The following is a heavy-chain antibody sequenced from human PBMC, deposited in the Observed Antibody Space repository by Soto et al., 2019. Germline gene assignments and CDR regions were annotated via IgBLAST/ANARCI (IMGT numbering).Heavy chain of an antibody. CDR1: GGSISSYY. V-gene: IGHV4-4*07. CDR2: IYTSGST. Sequence: TLSLTCPVSGGSISSYYWSWIRQPAGKGLEWIGRIYTSGSTNYNPPLKKRVTMSVDTSKHQFSLRLSSVTAADTAVYYCASLNYDFWSGYSHYAEYFQHWGQGTLVTVSS. J-gene: IGHJ1*01. D-gene: IGHD3-3*01. CDR3: ASLNYDFWSGYSHYAEYFQH.